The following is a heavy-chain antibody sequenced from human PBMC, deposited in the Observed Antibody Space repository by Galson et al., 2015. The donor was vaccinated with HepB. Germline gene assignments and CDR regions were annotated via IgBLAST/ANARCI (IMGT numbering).Heavy chain of an antibody. D-gene: IGHD4-23*01. J-gene: IGHJ4*02. CDR1: GFKFSIYG. V-gene: IGHV3-33*08. Sequence: SLRLSCAASGFKFSIYGMEWVRQAPGKGLEWVAGIWYDGSNKKYADSVKDRFTISRDNSQNTLYLQMNSLRVEETAVYYCARGPMGKTRAPLDYWGQGTLVTVSS. CDR2: IWYDGSNK. CDR3: ARGPMGKTRAPLDY.